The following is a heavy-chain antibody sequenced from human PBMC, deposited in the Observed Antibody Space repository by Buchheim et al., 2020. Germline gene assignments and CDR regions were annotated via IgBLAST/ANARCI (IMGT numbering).Heavy chain of an antibody. D-gene: IGHD5-12*01. V-gene: IGHV4-34*01. CDR2: INHSGST. J-gene: IGHJ4*02. CDR3: ARGPKGDIVATINY. CDR1: GGSFSGYY. Sequence: QVQLQQWGAGLLKPSETLSLTCAVYGGSFSGYYWSWIRQPPGKGLEWIGEINHSGSTNYNPSLKSRVTISVDTSKNQFSLQLSSVTAADTAVYYCARGPKGDIVATINYWGQGTL.